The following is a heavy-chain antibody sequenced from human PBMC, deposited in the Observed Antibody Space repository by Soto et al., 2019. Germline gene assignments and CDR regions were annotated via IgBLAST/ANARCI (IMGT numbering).Heavy chain of an antibody. Sequence: ASVKVSCKASGYTFTSYGISWVRQAPGQGLEWMGWISAYNGNTNYAQKLQGRVTMTTDTSTSTAYMELRSLRSDDTAVYDCARVGGLCSGGSCQVWFDPWGQGTLVTVSS. CDR2: ISAYNGNT. J-gene: IGHJ5*02. CDR3: ARVGGLCSGGSCQVWFDP. D-gene: IGHD2-15*01. V-gene: IGHV1-18*04. CDR1: GYTFTSYG.